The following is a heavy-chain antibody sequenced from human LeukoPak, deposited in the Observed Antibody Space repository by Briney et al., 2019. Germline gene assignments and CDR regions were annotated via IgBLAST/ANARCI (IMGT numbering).Heavy chain of an antibody. Sequence: ASVKVSCKASGYTFTSYGISWVRQAPGQGLEWMGWISAYNGNTNYAQKLQGRVTMTTDTSTSTAYMELRSLRSDDTAVYYCARSGTEWILSHYYYYYMDVWGKGTTVTVSS. V-gene: IGHV1-18*01. CDR1: GYTFTSYG. J-gene: IGHJ6*03. D-gene: IGHD5-18*01. CDR2: ISAYNGNT. CDR3: ARSGTEWILSHYYYYYMDV.